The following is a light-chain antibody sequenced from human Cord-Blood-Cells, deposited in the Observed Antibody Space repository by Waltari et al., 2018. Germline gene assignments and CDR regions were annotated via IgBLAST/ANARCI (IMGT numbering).Light chain of an antibody. J-gene: IGLJ2*01. CDR3: SSYTSSSVV. CDR1: SRAVGGYNS. CDR2: DVS. V-gene: IGLV2-14*03. Sequence: QSALTQPASVFGSPGQWITISCTGPSRAVGGYNSVSWYQHHSDKAPKLMFYDVSHRPSGFSIRCAGSKAGNTAALTISGRQAEDEADYYCSSYTSSSVVFGGGTKLAVL.